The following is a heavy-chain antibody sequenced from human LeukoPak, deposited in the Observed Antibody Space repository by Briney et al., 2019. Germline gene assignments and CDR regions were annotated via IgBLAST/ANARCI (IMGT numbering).Heavy chain of an antibody. V-gene: IGHV1-24*01. CDR2: FDPGNGEM. D-gene: IGHD3-9*01. CDR1: GYSLSELS. Sequence: ASVKVSCKVSGYSLSELSTHWVRQAPGKGFEWMGGFDPGNGEMVYEQRFQGRVTMTEDTSTDTAYMELSSLRSEDTALYFCATGTHYDLLPYWGQGSLVTVSS. J-gene: IGHJ4*02. CDR3: ATGTHYDLLPY.